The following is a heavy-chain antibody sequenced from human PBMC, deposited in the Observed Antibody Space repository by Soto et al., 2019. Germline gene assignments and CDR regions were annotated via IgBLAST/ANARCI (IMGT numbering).Heavy chain of an antibody. CDR2: ISYDGSNK. J-gene: IGHJ6*02. D-gene: IGHD6-13*01. CDR1: GFTFSSYA. CDR3: ARGASIAAAGTFDPTYYYYYGMDV. Sequence: GGSLRLSCAASGFTFSSYAMHWVRQAPGKGLEWVAVISYDGSNKYYADSVKGRFTISRDNSKNTLYLQMNSLRAEDTAVYYCARGASIAAAGTFDPTYYYYYGMDVWGQGTTVTVSS. V-gene: IGHV3-30-3*01.